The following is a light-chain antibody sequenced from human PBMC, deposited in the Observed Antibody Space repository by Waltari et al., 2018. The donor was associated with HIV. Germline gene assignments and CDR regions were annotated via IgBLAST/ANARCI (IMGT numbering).Light chain of an antibody. CDR2: DVN. J-gene: IGLJ1*01. CDR3: CSYTVNSTGV. V-gene: IGLV2-14*03. CDR1: SGDIGTYKY. Sequence: QSALTQPASVSGSPGQSIAISCTGTSGDIGTYKYFSWYQQNTGKVPKLIIYDVNVRPSGVSDRFSGSKSGNTATLTISGLHSDDEADYYCCSYTVNSTGVFGAGTKITV.